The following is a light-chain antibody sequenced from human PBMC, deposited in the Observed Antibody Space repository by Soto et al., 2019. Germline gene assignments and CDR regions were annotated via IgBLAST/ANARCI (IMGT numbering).Light chain of an antibody. J-gene: IGKJ4*01. CDR3: RQYDNLPL. CDR1: QDISNY. Sequence: DIQMTQSPSSLSASVGDRVTITCQASQDISNYLNWYQQKPGKAPKLLIYDASNLETGVPSRFSGSGSGTDFTVTISSLQPEDIATYYCRQYDNLPLFGGGTKVEIK. V-gene: IGKV1-33*01. CDR2: DAS.